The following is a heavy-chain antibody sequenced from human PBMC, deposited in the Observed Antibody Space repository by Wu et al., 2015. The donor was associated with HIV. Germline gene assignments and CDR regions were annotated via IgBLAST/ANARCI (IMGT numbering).Heavy chain of an antibody. Sequence: QVQLMQSGAEVKKPGASVKVSCKASGYTFTGYYMHWVRQAPGQGLEWMGWINPNSGGTNYAQKFQGRVTMTRDTSISTAYMELSRLRSDDTAVYYCARVPRWGIAAAGTQVHFDYWGQGTLVTVSS. CDR3: ARVPRWGIAAAGTQVHFDY. CDR1: GYTFTGYY. CDR2: INPNSGGT. D-gene: IGHD6-13*01. J-gene: IGHJ4*02. V-gene: IGHV1-2*02.